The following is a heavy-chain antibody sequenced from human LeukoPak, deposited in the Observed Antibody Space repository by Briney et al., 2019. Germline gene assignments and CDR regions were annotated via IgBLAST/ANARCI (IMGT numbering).Heavy chain of an antibody. J-gene: IGHJ4*02. CDR3: ARGIAAADNFDY. CDR2: ISAYNGNR. D-gene: IGHD6-13*01. CDR1: GYTFTGYG. Sequence: ASVKVSRKASGYTFTGYGISWVRQAPGQGLEWMRWISAYNGNRNYAQKLQGRVTMTTDTSTSTAYMELRSLRSDDTAVYYCARGIAAADNFDYWGQGTLVTVSS. V-gene: IGHV1-18*01.